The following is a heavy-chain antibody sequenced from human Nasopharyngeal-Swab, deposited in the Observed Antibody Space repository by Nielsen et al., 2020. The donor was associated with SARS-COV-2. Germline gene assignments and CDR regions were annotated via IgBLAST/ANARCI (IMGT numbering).Heavy chain of an antibody. CDR3: ARSGELRFLEWLNTRPDY. CDR1: GFTFSSYG. J-gene: IGHJ4*02. D-gene: IGHD3-3*01. CDR2: ISSSSSYI. V-gene: IGHV3-21*01. Sequence: GESLTISCAASGFTFSSYGMNWVRQAPGKGLEWVSSISSSSSYIYYADSVKGRFTISRDNAKNSLYLQMNSLRAEDTAVYYCARSGELRFLEWLNTRPDYWGQGTLVTVSS.